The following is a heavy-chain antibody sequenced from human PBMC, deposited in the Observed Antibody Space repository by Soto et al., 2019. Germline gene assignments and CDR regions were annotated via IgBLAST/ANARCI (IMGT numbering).Heavy chain of an antibody. CDR3: ATLGAVAGTRYYYYGMDV. CDR2: ISAYNGNT. Sequence: ASVKVSCKASGYTFTSYGISWVRQAPGQGLEWMGWISAYNGNTNYAQKLQDRVTMTTDTSTSTAYMELRSLRSDDTAVYYCATLGAVAGTRYYYYGMDVWGQGTTVTVSS. CDR1: GYTFTSYG. J-gene: IGHJ6*02. V-gene: IGHV1-18*01. D-gene: IGHD6-19*01.